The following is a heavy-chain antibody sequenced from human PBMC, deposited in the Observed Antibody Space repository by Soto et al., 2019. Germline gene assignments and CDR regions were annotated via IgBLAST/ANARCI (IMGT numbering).Heavy chain of an antibody. J-gene: IGHJ6*03. CDR2: INHSGST. CDR3: ASHQELLWFGNLNYYYMDV. D-gene: IGHD3-10*01. CDR1: GGSFTAYY. Sequence: PSETLSLTCAVYGGSFTAYYRSWIRQPPGKGLEWIGEINHSGSTNYNPSLKSRVTISVDTSKNQFSLKLSSVTAADTAVYYCASHQELLWFGNLNYYYMDVWGTGTMVTVSS. V-gene: IGHV4-34*01.